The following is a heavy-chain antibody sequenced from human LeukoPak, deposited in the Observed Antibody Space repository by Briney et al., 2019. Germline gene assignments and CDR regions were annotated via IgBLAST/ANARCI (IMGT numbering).Heavy chain of an antibody. CDR3: ARLYGSGYHYYGMDA. CDR1: GGSISSSSYY. V-gene: IGHV4-39*01. J-gene: IGHJ6*02. CDR2: IFYSGII. D-gene: IGHD3-22*01. Sequence: PSETLSLTCTVSGGSISSSSYYWGWIRQLPGKGLEWIGRIFYSGIIYYNPSFKSRVTMSVDTSKDQFSLKLSSVTAADTAVYFCARLYGSGYHYYGMDAWGQGTTVTVSS.